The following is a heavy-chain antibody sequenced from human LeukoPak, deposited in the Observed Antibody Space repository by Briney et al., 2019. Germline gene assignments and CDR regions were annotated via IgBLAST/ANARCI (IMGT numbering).Heavy chain of an antibody. J-gene: IGHJ6*02. CDR1: GFSFKDYG. CDR3: AKHLTATNTYIFFGLDV. D-gene: IGHD1-26*01. CDR2: INWNGGGT. V-gene: IGHV3-9*01. Sequence: PGGSLRLSCAATGFSFKDYGMHWVRQPPGKGLEWVSAINWNGGGTDYADSAKGRFTISRDNAKNSLYLQLSSLRPEDTALYYCAKHLTATNTYIFFGLDVWGQGTSVTVSS.